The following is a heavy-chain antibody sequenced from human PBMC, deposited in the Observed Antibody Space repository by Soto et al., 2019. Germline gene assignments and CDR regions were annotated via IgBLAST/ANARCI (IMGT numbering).Heavy chain of an antibody. CDR2: IVPMLGTP. Sequence: SVKVSCKASGDNFGNFIMNWVRQTPGQGLEWMGGIVPMLGTPTYAEKFKGRVRISATGSSSTTYMDLTSLRSEDTAIYYCARYGTNISSLSHYSGMDVWGQGTTVTVSS. V-gene: IGHV1-69*13. D-gene: IGHD1-7*01. CDR1: GDNFGNFI. CDR3: ARYGTNISSLSHYSGMDV. J-gene: IGHJ6*02.